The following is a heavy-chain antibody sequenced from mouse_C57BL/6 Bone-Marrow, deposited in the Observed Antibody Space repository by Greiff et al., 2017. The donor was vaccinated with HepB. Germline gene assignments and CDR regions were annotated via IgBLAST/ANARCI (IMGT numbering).Heavy chain of an antibody. J-gene: IGHJ4*01. CDR2: ISDGGSYT. Sequence: EVHLVESGGGLVKPGGSLKLSCAASGFTFSSYAMSWVRQTPEKRLEWVATISDGGSYTYYPDNVKGRFTISRDHAKNNLYLQMSHLKSEDTAMSYCARVLYYGYDDYYAMDYWGQGTSVTVSS. CDR1: GFTFSSYA. D-gene: IGHD2-2*01. CDR3: ARVLYYGYDDYYAMDY. V-gene: IGHV5-4*01.